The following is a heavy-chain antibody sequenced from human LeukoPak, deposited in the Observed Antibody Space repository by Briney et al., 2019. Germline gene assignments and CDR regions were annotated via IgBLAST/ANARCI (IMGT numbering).Heavy chain of an antibody. V-gene: IGHV3-23*01. D-gene: IGHD3-9*01. CDR3: AKNGRDDHDKYFFDF. J-gene: IGHJ4*02. CDR1: GFIFRNYA. CDR2: ISGSGVGT. Sequence: GGSLRLSCAGSGFIFRNYAMSWVCQAPGMGLEWVSAISGSGVGTNYADSVKGRFTISRDNSKNTLYLQMNSLRVEDTAVYYCAKNGRDDHDKYFFDFWGQGTQVTVSS.